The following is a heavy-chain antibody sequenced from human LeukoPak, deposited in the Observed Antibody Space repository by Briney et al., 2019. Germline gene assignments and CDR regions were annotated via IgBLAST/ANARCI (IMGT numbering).Heavy chain of an antibody. J-gene: IGHJ4*02. CDR1: GGSISSSSYC. CDR3: ARGYGYNSEY. V-gene: IGHV4-61*09. Sequence: SETLSLTCTVSGGSISSSSYCWSWIRQPAGKGPEWIGHIHTSGSTNYDPSLKSRVTISVDRSRNQFSLKLTSVTAADTAVYFCARGYGYNSEYWGQGTLVTVSP. CDR2: IHTSGST. D-gene: IGHD5-24*01.